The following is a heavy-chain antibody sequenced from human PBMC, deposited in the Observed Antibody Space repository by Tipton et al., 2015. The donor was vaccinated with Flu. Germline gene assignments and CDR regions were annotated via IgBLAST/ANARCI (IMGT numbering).Heavy chain of an antibody. Sequence: TLSLTCNVSGGSMRSYYWSWIRQPPGKGLEWIGYIYYSGSTNYTPSLKSRATISVDTSKNQFPLKLSSVTAADTAVYYCATCGEDDDYEYDSSGQSYFDPWGQGTLVTVSS. CDR3: ATCGEDDDYEYDSSGQSYFDP. J-gene: IGHJ5*02. CDR1: GGSMRSYY. V-gene: IGHV4-59*08. D-gene: IGHD3-22*01. CDR2: IYYSGST.